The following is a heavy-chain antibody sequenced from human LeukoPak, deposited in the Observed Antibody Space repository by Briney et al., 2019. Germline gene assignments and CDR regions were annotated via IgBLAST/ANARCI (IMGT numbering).Heavy chain of an antibody. CDR2: INHSGST. Sequence: SETLSLTCAVYGGSFSGYYWSWIRQPPGKGLEWIREINHSGSTNYNPSLKSRVTISVDTSKNQFSLKLSSVTAADTAVYYCARGGPLWSGYYYYYYGMDVWGQGTTVTVSS. V-gene: IGHV4-34*01. D-gene: IGHD3-3*01. CDR3: ARGGPLWSGYYYYYYGMDV. CDR1: GGSFSGYY. J-gene: IGHJ6*02.